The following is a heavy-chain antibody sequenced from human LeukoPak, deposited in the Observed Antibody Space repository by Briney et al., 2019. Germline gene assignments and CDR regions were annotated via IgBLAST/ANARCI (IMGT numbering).Heavy chain of an antibody. CDR3: ARDHFIVGATALVFDI. CDR2: ISAYNGNT. V-gene: IGHV1-18*01. CDR1: GYTFTSYG. D-gene: IGHD1-26*01. J-gene: IGHJ3*02. Sequence: ASVRVSCKASGYTFTSYGISWVRQAPGQGLEWMGWISAYNGNTNYAQKLQGRVTMTTDTSTSTAYMELRSLRSDDTAVYYCARDHFIVGATALVFDIWGQGTMVTVSS.